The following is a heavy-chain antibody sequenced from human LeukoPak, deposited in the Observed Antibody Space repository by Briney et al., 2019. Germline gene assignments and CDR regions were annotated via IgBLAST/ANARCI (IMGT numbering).Heavy chain of an antibody. D-gene: IGHD5-24*01. J-gene: IGHJ4*02. CDR3: ARAATSGFDY. Sequence: PSETLSLTCTVSGGPISSYYGTWSRSPQGKGLEWIGYIYHSGSTYYNPSLKSRVTISVNRSKNQFSLKLSSVTAADTAVYYCARAATSGFDYWGQGTLVTVSS. CDR1: GGPISSYY. V-gene: IGHV4-59*12. CDR2: IYHSGST.